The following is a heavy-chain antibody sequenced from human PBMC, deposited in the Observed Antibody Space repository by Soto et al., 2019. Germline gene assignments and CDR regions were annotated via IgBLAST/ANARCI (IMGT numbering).Heavy chain of an antibody. V-gene: IGHV3-30*18. CDR3: AKAGGGKYYYYYGMDV. D-gene: IGHD3-10*01. CDR1: VFTFSSYG. CDR2: ISYDGSNK. J-gene: IGHJ6*02. Sequence: HPGWSLRLSCASSVFTFSSYGMHWVRQAPGKGLEWVAVISYDGSNKYYADSVKGRFTISRDNSKNTLYLQMNSLRAEDTAVYYCAKAGGGKYYYYYGMDVWGQGTTVTVSS.